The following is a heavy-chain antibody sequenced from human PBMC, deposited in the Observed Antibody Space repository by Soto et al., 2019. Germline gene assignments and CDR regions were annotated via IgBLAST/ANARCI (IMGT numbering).Heavy chain of an antibody. CDR1: GGSVSSGSYY. J-gene: IGHJ3*02. Sequence: PSETLSLTCTVSGGSVSSGSYYWSWIRQPPGKGLEWIGYIYYSGSTNYNPSLKSRVTISVDTSKNQFSLKLSSVTAADTAVYYCARGALSGSYWLDAFDIWGQGTMVTVSS. CDR3: ARGALSGSYWLDAFDI. D-gene: IGHD1-26*01. CDR2: IYYSGST. V-gene: IGHV4-61*01.